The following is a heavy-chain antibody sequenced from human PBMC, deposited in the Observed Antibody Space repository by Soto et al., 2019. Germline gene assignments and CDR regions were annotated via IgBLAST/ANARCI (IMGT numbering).Heavy chain of an antibody. D-gene: IGHD3-10*01. V-gene: IGHV1-18*01. J-gene: IGHJ3*02. Sequence: ASVKVSCKASGYTFTSYGISWVRQAPGQGLEWMGRISAYNGNTNYAQKLQGRVTMTTDTSTSTAYMELRSLRSDDTAVYYCARDLESRLWFGDAFDIWGQGTMVTVSS. CDR3: ARDLESRLWFGDAFDI. CDR2: ISAYNGNT. CDR1: GYTFTSYG.